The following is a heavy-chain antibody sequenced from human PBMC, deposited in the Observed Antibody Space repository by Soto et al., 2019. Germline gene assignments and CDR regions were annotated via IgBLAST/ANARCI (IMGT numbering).Heavy chain of an antibody. D-gene: IGHD3-22*01. J-gene: IGHJ6*02. CDR2: ISSSSSTI. CDR3: ARDIPVGQYYYDSSGYYQASSGMDV. V-gene: IGHV3-48*02. CDR1: GFTFSSYS. Sequence: GGSLRLSCAASGFTFSSYSMNWVRQAPGKGLEWVSYISSSSSTIYYADSVKGRFTISRDNAKNSLYLQMNSLRDEDTAVYYCARDIPVGQYYYDSSGYYQASSGMDVWGQGTTVTVSS.